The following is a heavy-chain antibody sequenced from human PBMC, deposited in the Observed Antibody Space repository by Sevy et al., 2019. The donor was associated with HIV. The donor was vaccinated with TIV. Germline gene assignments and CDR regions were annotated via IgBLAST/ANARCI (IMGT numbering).Heavy chain of an antibody. J-gene: IGHJ4*02. CDR1: GYTFTSYY. CDR3: ARGPDCGGDCYLTFDY. D-gene: IGHD2-21*02. CDR2: INPSGGST. Sequence: ASVKVSCKASGYTFTSYYMHWVRQAPGQGLEWMGIINPSGGSTSYAQKFQGRVTMTRDTSTSTVYMELSSLRSEDMAVYYCARGPDCGGDCYLTFDYWGQGTLVTVSS. V-gene: IGHV1-46*01.